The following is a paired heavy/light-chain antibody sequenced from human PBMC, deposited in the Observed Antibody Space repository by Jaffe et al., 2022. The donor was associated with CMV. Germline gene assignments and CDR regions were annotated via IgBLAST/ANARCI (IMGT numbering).Light chain of an antibody. Sequence: NFLLAQPHSVSESPGKTVTISCTRSGGSIATTYMQWYQQRPGSAPTTVIYEDNQRPSGVPDRFTGSIDRSSNSAYLTISGLKAEDEADYYCQSFDSSIWVFGGGTKLTVL. V-gene: IGLV6-57*04. J-gene: IGLJ3*02. CDR3: QSFDSSIWV. CDR1: GGSIATTY. CDR2: EDN.
Heavy chain of an antibody. CDR2: INHDGRVT. J-gene: IGHJ4*02. D-gene: IGHD1-26*01. CDR3: ANKAGSIVGAVD. Sequence: EVHLVESGGGLVQPGGSLRLSCVASGFTFSSYWMHWVRQAPGKGLVWVSRINHDGRVTTYADSVKGRFTISRDNAKNTLHLQMSGLRAEDTGLYYCANKAGSIVGAVDWGQGTLVTVSS. V-gene: IGHV3-74*01. CDR1: GFTFSSYW.